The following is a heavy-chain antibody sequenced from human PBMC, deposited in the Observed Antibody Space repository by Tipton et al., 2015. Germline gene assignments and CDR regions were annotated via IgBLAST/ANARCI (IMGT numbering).Heavy chain of an antibody. J-gene: IGHJ4*02. CDR1: GGSISNYY. CDR2: ISYSGTT. Sequence: TLSLTCTVSGGSISNYYWSWIRQSPGKGLKWIGYISYSGTTNYNPSLKSRVTISVDTSKNQFFLNLSSVTAADTAVYYCARIRGRYVMDYWGQGTLVTVSS. CDR3: ARIRGRYVMDY. D-gene: IGHD3-16*01. V-gene: IGHV4-59*12.